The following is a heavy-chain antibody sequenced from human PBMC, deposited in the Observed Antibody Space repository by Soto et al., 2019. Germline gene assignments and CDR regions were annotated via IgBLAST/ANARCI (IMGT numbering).Heavy chain of an antibody. Sequence: QVQLVESGGGVVQPGRSLRLYCAASGFTFSSYGMHWVRQAPGKGLEWVAVIWYDGSNKYYADSVKGRFTISRDNSKNTLYLQMNSLRAEDTAVYYCARETTNLGYSSSWSSVPLGYWGQGTLVTVSS. CDR3: ARETTNLGYSSSWSSVPLGY. D-gene: IGHD6-13*01. J-gene: IGHJ4*02. V-gene: IGHV3-33*01. CDR1: GFTFSSYG. CDR2: IWYDGSNK.